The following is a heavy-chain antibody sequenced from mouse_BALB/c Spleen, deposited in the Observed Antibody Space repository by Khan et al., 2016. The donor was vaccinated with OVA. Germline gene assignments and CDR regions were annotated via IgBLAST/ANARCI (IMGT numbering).Heavy chain of an antibody. CDR2: ISYSGST. CDR1: GYSITSDYA. J-gene: IGHJ3*01. Sequence: EVQLQESGPGLVKPSQSLSLTCTVTGYSITSDYAWNWIRQFPGNKLEWMGYISYSGSTSYNPSPKSRISITRDTAKNQFFLHLNSVTTEDTATYYCARVGPGFTYWGQGTLVTVSA. CDR3: ARVGPGFTY. V-gene: IGHV3-2*02.